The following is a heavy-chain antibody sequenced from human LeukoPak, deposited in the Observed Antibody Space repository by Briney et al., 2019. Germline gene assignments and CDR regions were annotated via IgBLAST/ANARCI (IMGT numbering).Heavy chain of an antibody. J-gene: IGHJ4*02. V-gene: IGHV4-39*01. D-gene: IGHD2-15*01. CDR1: GDSISSSSHY. CDR2: ISYRGST. CDR3: ARNVKIVAASLYYFDY. Sequence: SETLSLTCTVSGDSISSSSHYWGWIRQPPGKGLEWIGSISYRGSTYYNPSLKSRVTISVDTSRNQFSLKLTSVTAADTAVYYCARNVKIVAASLYYFDYWGQGTLVTVSS.